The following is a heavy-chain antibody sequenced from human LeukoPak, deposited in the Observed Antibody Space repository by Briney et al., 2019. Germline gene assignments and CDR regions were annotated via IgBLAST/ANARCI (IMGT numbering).Heavy chain of an antibody. D-gene: IGHD3-10*01. CDR2: ISSSSSYI. CDR1: GFTFSSYS. J-gene: IGHJ5*02. V-gene: IGHV3-21*01. Sequence: GRSLRLSCAASGFTFSSYSMNRVRQAPGKGLEWVSSISSSSSYIYYADSVKGRFTISRDNAKNSLYLQMNSLRAEDTAVYYCARALGELWEINWFDPWGQGTLVTVSS. CDR3: ARALGELWEINWFDP.